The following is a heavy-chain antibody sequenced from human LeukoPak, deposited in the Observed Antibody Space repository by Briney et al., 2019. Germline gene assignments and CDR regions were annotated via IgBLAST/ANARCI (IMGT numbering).Heavy chain of an antibody. V-gene: IGHV4-30-4*08. CDR1: GGSLSSSAYY. CDR2: IYSGST. Sequence: SQTLSLTCTVSGGSLSSSAYYWSWIRQHPVKGLEWIGFIYSGSTHYSPSLKSRVTISVDTSKNQFSLKLSSVTAADTAVYYCAANSAYGDDAYFDYWGQGTLVTVSS. J-gene: IGHJ4*02. CDR3: AANSAYGDDAYFDY. D-gene: IGHD4-17*01.